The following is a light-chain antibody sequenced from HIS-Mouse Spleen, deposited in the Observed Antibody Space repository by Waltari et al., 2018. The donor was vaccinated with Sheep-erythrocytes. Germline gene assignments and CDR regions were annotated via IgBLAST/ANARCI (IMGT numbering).Light chain of an antibody. V-gene: IGLV3-1*01. J-gene: IGLJ2*01. CDR1: KLGDKY. CDR3: QAWDSSTVV. Sequence: SYELTQPPSVSVSPGQTASITCSGDKLGDKYACWYQQKPGHSPVLVIYQDSKRPSGIPERFSGSNAGKTATLTISGTQAMEEADYYCQAWDSSTVVFGGGTKLTVL. CDR2: QDS.